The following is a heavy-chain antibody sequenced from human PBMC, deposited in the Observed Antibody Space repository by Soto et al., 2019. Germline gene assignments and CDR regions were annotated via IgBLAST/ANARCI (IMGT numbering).Heavy chain of an antibody. CDR2: ISVSGGTT. D-gene: IGHD3-3*01. J-gene: IGHJ6*02. CDR1: GFPFENYA. CDR3: QKNSWAIFGVPAGKSYAMDV. V-gene: IGHV3-23*01. Sequence: RGSLRLSCVASGFPFENYAMSLVRQSPGKGLEWVSSISVSGGTTYYSDSVKGRFTISRDNSKNTVYLQMNDLRVEDAAEYFCQKNSWAIFGVPAGKSYAMDVCGQGA.